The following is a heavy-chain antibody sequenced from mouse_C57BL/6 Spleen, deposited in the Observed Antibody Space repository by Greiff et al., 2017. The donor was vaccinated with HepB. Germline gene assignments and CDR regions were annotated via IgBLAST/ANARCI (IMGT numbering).Heavy chain of an antibody. D-gene: IGHD1-1*01. CDR2: IDPSDSDT. J-gene: IGHJ1*03. V-gene: IGHV1-52*01. Sequence: VQLQQPGAELVRPGSSVKLSCKASGYTFTSYWMHWVKQRPIQGLEWIGNIDPSDSDTHYNQKFKDKATLTVDKSSSTAYMQLSSLTSEDSAVYYCARREYYGSSYWYFDVWGTGTTVTVSS. CDR1: GYTFTSYW. CDR3: ARREYYGSSYWYFDV.